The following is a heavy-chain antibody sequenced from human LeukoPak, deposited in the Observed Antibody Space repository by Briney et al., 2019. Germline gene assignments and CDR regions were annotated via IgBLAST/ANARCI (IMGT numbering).Heavy chain of an antibody. D-gene: IGHD6-13*01. CDR3: ARRFGSSWYGLNFDY. CDR1: GYSFTSYW. CDR2: IYPGDSDT. J-gene: IGHJ4*02. Sequence: GESLKISCKGSGYSFTSYWIGWVRQMPGKGLEWMGIIYPGDSDTTYSPSFQGQVTISADKSISTAYLQWSSLKASDTAMYYCARRFGSSWYGLNFDYWGQGTLVTVSS. V-gene: IGHV5-51*01.